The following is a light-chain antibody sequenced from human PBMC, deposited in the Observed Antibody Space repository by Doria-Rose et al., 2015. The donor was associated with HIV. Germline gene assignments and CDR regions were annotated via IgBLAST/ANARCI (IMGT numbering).Light chain of an antibody. V-gene: IGKV3-20*01. Sequence: EIVLTQSPGTLSLSPGERATLSCRASQSFSSTYLAWYQQKPGQAPSLLIYDGSTRATGIPDRFRASGSGTDYTLTINRLEPEDFALYCCHQYGTSWTFGQGTKVEI. CDR1: QSFSSTY. J-gene: IGKJ1*01. CDR3: HQYGTSWT. CDR2: DGS.